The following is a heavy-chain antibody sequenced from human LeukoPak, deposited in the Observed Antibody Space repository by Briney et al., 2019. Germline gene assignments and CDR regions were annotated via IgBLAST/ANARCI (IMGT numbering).Heavy chain of an antibody. CDR2: INPNSGGT. J-gene: IGHJ1*01. Sequence: ASVKVSCKASGYTFTGYYMHWVRQAPGQGLEWMGWINPNSGGTNYAQKFQGRVTMTRDTSISTDYMELSRLRSDDTAVYYCARVEHGGCSSTSCYLPTAGYFQHWGQGTLVTVSS. CDR1: GYTFTGYY. V-gene: IGHV1-2*02. CDR3: ARVEHGGCSSTSCYLPTAGYFQH. D-gene: IGHD2-2*01.